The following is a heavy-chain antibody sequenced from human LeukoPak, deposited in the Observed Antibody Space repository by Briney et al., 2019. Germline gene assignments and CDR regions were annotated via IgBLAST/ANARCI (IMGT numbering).Heavy chain of an antibody. CDR1: GYTFTSYY. CDR3: ARGGYSYGTHTHYYYYYYMDV. V-gene: IGHV1-69*06. D-gene: IGHD5-18*01. Sequence: GASVKVSCKASGYTFTSYYMHWVRQAPGQGLEWMGGIIPIFGTANYAQKFQGRVTITADKSTSTAYMELSSLRSEDTAVYYCARGGYSYGTHTHYYYYYYMDVWGKGTTVTVSS. J-gene: IGHJ6*03. CDR2: IIPIFGTA.